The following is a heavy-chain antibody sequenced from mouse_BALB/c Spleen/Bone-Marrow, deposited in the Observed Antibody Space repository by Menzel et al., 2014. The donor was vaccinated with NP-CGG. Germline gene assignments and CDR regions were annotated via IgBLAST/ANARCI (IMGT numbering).Heavy chain of an antibody. D-gene: IGHD4-1*01. CDR3: ARDMGGILFDS. CDR1: GFTFTDYY. Sequence: EVNVVESGGGLVQPGGSLRLSCATSGFTFTDYYMNWVRQPPGEALEWLAFIRNKANGYTTEYSASVKGRFTISIDNSQIILYLLMNTLRAEDSATYYCARDMGGILFDSWGQGTTLTVSS. CDR2: IRNKANGYTT. V-gene: IGHV7-3*02. J-gene: IGHJ2*01.